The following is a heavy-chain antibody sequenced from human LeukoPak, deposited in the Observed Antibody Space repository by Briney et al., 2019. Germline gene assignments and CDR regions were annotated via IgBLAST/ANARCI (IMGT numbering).Heavy chain of an antibody. CDR1: GFTVSSSY. J-gene: IGHJ4*02. V-gene: IGHV3-11*04. CDR3: ARLSLGHWVAY. D-gene: IGHD3-16*01. Sequence: GGSLRLSCSASGFTVSSSYMSWVRQAPGKGLEWVSYISSSGSTIYYADSVKGRFTISRDNAKNSLYLQMNSLRAEDTAVYYCARLSLGHWVAYWGQGTLVTVSS. CDR2: ISSSGSTI.